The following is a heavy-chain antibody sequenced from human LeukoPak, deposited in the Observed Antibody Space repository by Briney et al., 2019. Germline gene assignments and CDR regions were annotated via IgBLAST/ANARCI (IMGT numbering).Heavy chain of an antibody. V-gene: IGHV4-61*05. D-gene: IGHD6-19*01. CDR3: ARAGGEQWLVPVSWFDP. CDR1: GGSISTSNYY. Sequence: SETLSLTCTVSGGSISTSNYYWGWIRQPPGKGLEWIGYIYYSGSTNYNPSLKSRVTISVDTSKNQFSLKLSSVTAADTAVYYCARAGGEQWLVPVSWFDPWGQGTLVTVSS. CDR2: IYYSGST. J-gene: IGHJ5*02.